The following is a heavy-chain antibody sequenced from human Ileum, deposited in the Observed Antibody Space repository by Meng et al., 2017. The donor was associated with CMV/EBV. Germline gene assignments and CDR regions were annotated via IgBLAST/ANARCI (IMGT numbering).Heavy chain of an antibody. CDR3: ARETSVGFDY. J-gene: IGHJ4*02. V-gene: IGHV3-74*01. D-gene: IGHD4-11*01. Sequence: GESLKISCAASGFTFSSYWMHWVRQAPGKGLVWVSRIVSGGGDPRYADSMEGRFTISRDNAKNILYLQINSLRAEDTAMYYCARETSVGFDYWGQGPRSPSPQ. CDR2: IVSGGGDP. CDR1: GFTFSSYW.